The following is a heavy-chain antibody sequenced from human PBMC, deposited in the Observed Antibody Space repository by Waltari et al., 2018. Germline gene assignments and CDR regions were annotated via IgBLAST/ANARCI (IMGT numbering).Heavy chain of an antibody. V-gene: IGHV1-2*02. Sequence: QVQLVQSGAEVKKPGASVKVSCKASGYTFTGYYMHWVRQAAGQGLEWMGWINPNGGDTNCAKKCEGGVTIAAGNSTSTAYMEVRSLRSEDTAVYCCAGGNREYSSSGGDYWGQGTRVTVCS. CDR1: GYTFTGYY. D-gene: IGHD6-6*01. CDR2: INPNGGDT. J-gene: IGHJ4*02. CDR3: AGGNREYSSSGGDY.